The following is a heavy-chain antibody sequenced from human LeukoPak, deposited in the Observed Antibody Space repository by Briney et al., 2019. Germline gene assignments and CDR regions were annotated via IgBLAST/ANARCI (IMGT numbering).Heavy chain of an antibody. Sequence: ASVKVSCKASGYTFTSYGISWVRQAPGQGLEWMGWISAYNGNTNYAQKLQGRVTMTTDTSTSTAYMELRSLRSDDTAVYYCARVLRDILTGYIGWFDPWGQGTLVTVSS. CDR1: GYTFTSYG. D-gene: IGHD3-9*01. J-gene: IGHJ5*02. CDR3: ARVLRDILTGYIGWFDP. CDR2: ISAYNGNT. V-gene: IGHV1-18*01.